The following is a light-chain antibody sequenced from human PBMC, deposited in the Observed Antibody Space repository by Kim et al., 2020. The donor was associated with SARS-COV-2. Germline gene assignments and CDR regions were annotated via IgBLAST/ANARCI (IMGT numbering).Light chain of an antibody. J-gene: IGLJ2*01. V-gene: IGLV3-19*01. CDR3: NCRDTSGERVV. Sequence: SSELTQDPAVSVALGQTVRITCQGDSLRPYYANWYQQKPGQAPRVVIYGKNNRPSGIPDRFSGSSSGDTASLTITGAQAEDEADYYCNCRDTSGERVVFGGGTQLTVL. CDR2: GKN. CDR1: SLRPYY.